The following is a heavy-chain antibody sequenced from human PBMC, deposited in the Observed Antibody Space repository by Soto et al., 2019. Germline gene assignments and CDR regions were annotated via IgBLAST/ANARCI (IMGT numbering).Heavy chain of an antibody. Sequence: ASVKVSCKASGYTFTSYDINWGRQATGQGLEWMGWMNPNSGNTGYAQKFQGRVTMTRNTSISTAYMELSSLRSEDTAVYYCARSNYEGHYYYYGMDVWGQGTTVTVSS. D-gene: IGHD4-4*01. CDR1: GYTFTSYD. V-gene: IGHV1-8*01. CDR3: ARSNYEGHYYYYGMDV. CDR2: MNPNSGNT. J-gene: IGHJ6*02.